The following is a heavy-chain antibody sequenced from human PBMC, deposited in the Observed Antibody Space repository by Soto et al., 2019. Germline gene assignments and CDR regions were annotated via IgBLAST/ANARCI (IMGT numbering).Heavy chain of an antibody. V-gene: IGHV3-66*01. CDR2: IYSGGST. CDR3: ASGRRAALTYYFDY. CDR1: EFTVSSNY. Sequence: GGSLRLSCAASEFTVSSNYMSWVRQAPGKGLEWVSVIYSGGSTYYADSVKGRFTISRDNSKNTLYLQMNSLRAEDTAVYYCASGRRAALTYYFDYWGQGTLVTVSS. J-gene: IGHJ4*02. D-gene: IGHD6-6*01.